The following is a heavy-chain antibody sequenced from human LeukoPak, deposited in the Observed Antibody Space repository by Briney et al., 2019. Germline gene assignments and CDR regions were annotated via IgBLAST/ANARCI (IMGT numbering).Heavy chain of an antibody. J-gene: IGHJ1*01. V-gene: IGHV4-59*01. D-gene: IGHD3-10*01. CDR3: ARIGGVFHH. CDR1: GASITTYY. CDR2: IYYSGST. Sequence: PSETLSLTCTVSGASITTYYWSWIRQPPGKGLEWIGYIYYSGSTNYKPSLKSRLTISTDASKNHFSLRLTSVTPADTAVYYCARIGGVFHHWGQGTLVTVSS.